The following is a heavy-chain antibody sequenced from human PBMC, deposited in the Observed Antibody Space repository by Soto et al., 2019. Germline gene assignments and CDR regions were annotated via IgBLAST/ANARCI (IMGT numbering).Heavy chain of an antibody. Sequence: GGALRVYCAASEFTVTNNEMSWVRQAPGKGLEWVSILYSGGNTYYADSVEGRFTISRDGSKNTLYLHMNSLRAEDTAVYYCALRRVAYTDFWGPVTRVTVSS. J-gene: IGHJ4*02. V-gene: IGHV3-53*01. CDR1: EFTVTNNE. CDR2: LYSGGNT. D-gene: IGHD2-2*02. CDR3: ALRRVAYTDF.